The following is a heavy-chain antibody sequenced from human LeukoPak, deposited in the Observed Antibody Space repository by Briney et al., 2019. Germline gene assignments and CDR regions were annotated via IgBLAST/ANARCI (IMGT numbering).Heavy chain of an antibody. Sequence: SVTLSLTCTVSGGSISSYYWSWIRQPPGKGLEWIGYIYYSGSTNYNPSLKSRVTISVDTSKNQFSLKLSSVTAADTAVYYCARWANLETGFDYWGQGTLVTVSS. CDR3: ARWANLETGFDY. CDR1: GGSISSYY. J-gene: IGHJ4*02. D-gene: IGHD1-14*01. V-gene: IGHV4-59*08. CDR2: IYYSGST.